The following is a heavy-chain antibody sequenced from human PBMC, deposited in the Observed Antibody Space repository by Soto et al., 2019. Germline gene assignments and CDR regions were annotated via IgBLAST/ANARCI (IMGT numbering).Heavy chain of an antibody. CDR1: GFTFTSSA. D-gene: IGHD3-3*01. CDR2: IVVGSGNT. CDR3: AAETYYDFWSGYEFDY. Sequence: ASVKVSCKASGFTFTSSAVQWVRQARGQRLEWIGWIVVGSGNTNYAQKFQERVTITRDMSTSTAYMELSSLRSEDTAVYYCAAETYYDFWSGYEFDYWGQGTLVTVSS. J-gene: IGHJ4*02. V-gene: IGHV1-58*01.